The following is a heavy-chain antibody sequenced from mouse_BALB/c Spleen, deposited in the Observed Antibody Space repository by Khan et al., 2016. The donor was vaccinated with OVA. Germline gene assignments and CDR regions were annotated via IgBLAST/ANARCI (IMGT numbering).Heavy chain of an antibody. CDR3: SRCYFVNYEFAY. J-gene: IGHJ3*01. CDR1: GYTFTSYW. D-gene: IGHD2-1*01. V-gene: IGHV1S132*01. CDR2: IFTGTGTT. Sequence: QVQLKESGAELVKPGASVKLSCKPSGYTFTSYWIQWVKQRPGQGLGWIGQIFTGTGTTYSNETFKAKATLNVDTSSRTASMQLRSQTSEDSTVYFCSRCYFVNYEFAYWGQGTLVTVSA.